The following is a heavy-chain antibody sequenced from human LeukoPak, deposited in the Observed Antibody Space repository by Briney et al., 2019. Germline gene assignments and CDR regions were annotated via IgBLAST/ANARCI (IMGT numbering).Heavy chain of an antibody. Sequence: PSETLSLTCTVSGGSISSSSYYWGWIRQPPGKGLEWIGSIYYSGSTYYNPSLKSRVTISVDTSKNQFSLKLSSVTAADTAVYYCARQVGDRNYYDSSGYYYPFFDYWGQGTLVTVSS. CDR2: IYYSGST. CDR1: GGSISSSSYY. D-gene: IGHD3-22*01. V-gene: IGHV4-39*01. J-gene: IGHJ4*02. CDR3: ARQVGDRNYYDSSGYYYPFFDY.